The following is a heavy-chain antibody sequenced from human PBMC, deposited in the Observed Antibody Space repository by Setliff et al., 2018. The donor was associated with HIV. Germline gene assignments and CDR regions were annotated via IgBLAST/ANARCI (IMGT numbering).Heavy chain of an antibody. D-gene: IGHD6-19*01. CDR1: GYTFTGNY. Sequence: GASVKVSCKASGYTFTGNYIHWVRQAPGQGLEWMGWINPNSGGTNYEQKFQGRVTMTRDTSISTAYMELSRLRSDDTALYYCARTLYSSFSSVDYWGQGTLVTVSS. CDR3: ARTLYSSFSSVDY. V-gene: IGHV1-2*02. CDR2: INPNSGGT. J-gene: IGHJ4*02.